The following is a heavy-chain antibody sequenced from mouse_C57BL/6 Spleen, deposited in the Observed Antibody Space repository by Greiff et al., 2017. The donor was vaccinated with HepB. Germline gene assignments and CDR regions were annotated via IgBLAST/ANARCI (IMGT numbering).Heavy chain of an antibody. CDR3: TTTGREYYFDY. CDR2: IDPENGDT. CDR1: GFNIKDDY. Sequence: EVHLVESGAELVRPGASVKLSCTASGFNIKDDYMHWVKQRPEQGLEWIGWIDPENGDTEYASKFQGKATITADTSSNTAYLQLSSLTSEDTAVYYCTTTGREYYFDYWGQGTTLTVSS. V-gene: IGHV14-4*01. D-gene: IGHD4-1*01. J-gene: IGHJ2*01.